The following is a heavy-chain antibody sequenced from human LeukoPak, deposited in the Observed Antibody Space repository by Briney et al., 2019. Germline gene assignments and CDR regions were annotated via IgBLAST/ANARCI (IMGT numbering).Heavy chain of an antibody. Sequence: GGSLRLSCAASAFTVSNNYMTWVRQAPGKGLEWVSLIDSGGTTYYADSVKGRFTISRDKSKNTLYLQMNSLRAEDTAVYYCARERRGTTYYFDYWGQGTLVTVSS. CDR1: AFTVSNNY. CDR3: ARERRGTTYYFDY. CDR2: IDSGGTT. D-gene: IGHD1-1*01. J-gene: IGHJ4*02. V-gene: IGHV3-53*01.